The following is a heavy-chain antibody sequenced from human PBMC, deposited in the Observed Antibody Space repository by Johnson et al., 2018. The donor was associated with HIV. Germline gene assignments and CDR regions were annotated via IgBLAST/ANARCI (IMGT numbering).Heavy chain of an antibody. CDR2: ISHDGSHK. CDR1: GFTFSSYG. V-gene: IGHV3-30*03. D-gene: IGHD1-14*01. CDR3: AREGPEPWAFDI. J-gene: IGHJ3*02. Sequence: QVQLVESGGGVVQPGRSLRLSCAASGFTFSSYGMHWVRQAPGKGLEWVAVISHDGSHKYYADSVKGRFSLSRDNSKNTLYLQMNSLRAEDMAVYYCAREGPEPWAFDIWGQGTMVTVSS.